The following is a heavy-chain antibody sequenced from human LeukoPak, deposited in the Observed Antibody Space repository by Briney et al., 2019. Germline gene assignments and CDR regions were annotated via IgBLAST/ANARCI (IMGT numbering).Heavy chain of an antibody. CDR1: GFTFSRYW. CDR3: VRGSSGWGAFDI. D-gene: IGHD6-19*01. Sequence: GGSLRLSCAASGFTFSRYWMHWVRQAPGKGLVWVSRINSEGSSTSYADSVKGRFTISRDNAKNALYLQMNSPRAEDTAVYYCVRGSSGWGAFDIWGQGTMVTVSS. V-gene: IGHV3-74*01. J-gene: IGHJ3*02. CDR2: INSEGSST.